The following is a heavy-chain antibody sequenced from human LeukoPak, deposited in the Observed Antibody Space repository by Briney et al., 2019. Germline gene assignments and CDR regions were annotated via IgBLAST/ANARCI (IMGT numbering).Heavy chain of an antibody. D-gene: IGHD1-14*01. CDR3: AREVMDNLRFDY. CDR2: IVVGSGNT. Sequence: ASVKVSCKASGFTFTSSAVQWVRQARGQRLEWIGWIVVGSGNTSYAQKFQGRLTMTRDTSTNTVYMELTSLRSEDTAVYYCAREVMDNLRFDYWGQGTLVTVSS. CDR1: GFTFTSSA. J-gene: IGHJ4*02. V-gene: IGHV1-58*01.